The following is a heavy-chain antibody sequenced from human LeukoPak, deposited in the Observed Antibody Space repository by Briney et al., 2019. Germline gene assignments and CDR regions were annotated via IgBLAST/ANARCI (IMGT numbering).Heavy chain of an antibody. V-gene: IGHV1-3*01. CDR1: GYTFTTYA. CDR3: VAAGPDYYFSYGMDV. D-gene: IGHD6-13*01. J-gene: IGHJ6*02. Sequence: AASVKVSCKASGYTFTTYAIYWVRQAPGQRLEWMGWINGGNGKTKYSQKFQGRVTITRDTSASTAYMELSSLRSEDTAVYYCVAAGPDYYFSYGMDVWGQGTTVTVSS. CDR2: INGGNGKT.